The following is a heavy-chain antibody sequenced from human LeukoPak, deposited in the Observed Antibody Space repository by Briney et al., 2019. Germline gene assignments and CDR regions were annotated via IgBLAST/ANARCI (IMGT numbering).Heavy chain of an antibody. Sequence: LAGGSLRLSCAASGFTFDDYGMSWVRQAPGKGLEWVSGINWNGGSTGYADSVKGRFTISRDNAKNSLYLQMNSLRAEDTALYHCARDSQCSSTSCFLDYYYGMDVGGKGPTVTVSS. CDR1: GFTFDDYG. J-gene: IGHJ6*04. V-gene: IGHV3-20*01. CDR3: ARDSQCSSTSCFLDYYYGMDV. D-gene: IGHD2-2*01. CDR2: INWNGGST.